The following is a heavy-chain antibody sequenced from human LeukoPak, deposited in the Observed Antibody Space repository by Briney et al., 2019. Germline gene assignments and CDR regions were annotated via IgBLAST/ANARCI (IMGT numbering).Heavy chain of an antibody. CDR2: IYYSGST. J-gene: IGHJ4*02. CDR1: GGSISSYY. CDR3: ARMTLPFDY. Sequence: SETLSLTCTVSGGSISSYYWSWIRQPPGKGLEWIGYIYYSGSTNYNPSLKSRVTISVDTSKNQFSLKLSSVTAADTAAYYCARMTLPFDYWGQGTLVTVSS. D-gene: IGHD1-26*01. V-gene: IGHV4-59*01.